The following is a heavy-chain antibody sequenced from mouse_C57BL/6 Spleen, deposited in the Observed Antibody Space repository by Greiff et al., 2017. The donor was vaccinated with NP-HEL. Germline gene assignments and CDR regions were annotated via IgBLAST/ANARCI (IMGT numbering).Heavy chain of an antibody. Sequence: QVQLQQPGAELVRPGTSVKLSCKASGYTFTSYWMHWVKQRPGQGLEWIGVIDPSDSYTNYNQKFKGKATLTVDTSSSTAYMQLSSLTSEDSAVYYCARRASTVDWYFDVWGTGTTVTVSS. CDR1: GYTFTSYW. CDR3: ARRASTVDWYFDV. J-gene: IGHJ1*03. CDR2: IDPSDSYT. D-gene: IGHD1-1*01. V-gene: IGHV1-59*01.